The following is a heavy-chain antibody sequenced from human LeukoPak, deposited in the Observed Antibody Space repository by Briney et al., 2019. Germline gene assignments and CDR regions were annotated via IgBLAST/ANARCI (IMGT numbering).Heavy chain of an antibody. CDR2: ISAYNGNT. J-gene: IGHJ4*02. CDR3: AREGDYVWGSYRLPLDY. Sequence: ASVKVSRQASGYTFTRYGISWLRQAPGQGLAWMGWISAYNGNTNYAQKLQGRVTMTTDTSTSTAYMELRSLRSDDTSVYYCAREGDYVWGSYRLPLDYWGQGTLVTVSS. D-gene: IGHD3-16*02. CDR1: GYTFTRYG. V-gene: IGHV1-18*01.